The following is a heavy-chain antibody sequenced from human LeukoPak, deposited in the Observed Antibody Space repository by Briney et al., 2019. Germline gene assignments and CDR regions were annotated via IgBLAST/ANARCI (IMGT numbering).Heavy chain of an antibody. CDR3: ARSASRITMVRGYGMDV. J-gene: IGHJ6*02. D-gene: IGHD3-10*01. CDR2: IKQDGSEK. V-gene: IGHV3-7*05. Sequence: PGGSLRLSCAASGFTFSSYWMNWVRQAPGKGLEWVANIKQDGSEKYYVDSVKGRFTISRDNAKNSLYLQMNSLRAEDTAVYYCARSASRITMVRGYGMDVWGQGTTVTVSS. CDR1: GFTFSSYW.